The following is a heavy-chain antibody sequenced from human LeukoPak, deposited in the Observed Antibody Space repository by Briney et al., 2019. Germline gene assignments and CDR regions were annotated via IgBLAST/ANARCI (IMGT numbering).Heavy chain of an antibody. V-gene: IGHV3-21*01. J-gene: IGHJ3*02. CDR3: AGDGRTAFDI. Sequence: PGGSLSLSCAASGFTFSSYSMNWVRQAPGKGLEWVSSIDSSSSYIYYADSVRGRFTISRDNAKNSLFLQMNSLRAEDTAVYYCAGDGRTAFDIWGQGTMVTVSS. CDR1: GFTFSSYS. CDR2: IDSSSSYI.